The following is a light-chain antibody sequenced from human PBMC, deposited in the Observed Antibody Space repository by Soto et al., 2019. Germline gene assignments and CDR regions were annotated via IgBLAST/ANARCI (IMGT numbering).Light chain of an antibody. CDR2: AAS. CDR1: QNVGHN. Sequence: EVVWTQSPATLSLSPGESATLSCRASQNVGHNLAWYQQTPGQAPRLLIYAASARATGRPAMFRGSGSDTDLTLTTTREQAGDGDVYFCQQRSGGPRDSFGQGTQ. J-gene: IGKJ2*03. CDR3: QQRSGGPRDS. V-gene: IGKV3-11*01.